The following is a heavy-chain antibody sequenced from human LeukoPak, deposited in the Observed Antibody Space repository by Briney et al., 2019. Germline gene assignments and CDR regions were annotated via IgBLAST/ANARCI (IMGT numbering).Heavy chain of an antibody. D-gene: IGHD3-10*01. CDR2: INPNSGGT. Sequence: ASVKVSCKASGYTFTGYYMHWVRQAPGQGLEWMGRINPNSGGTNYAQKFQGRVTMTRDTSISTAYMELSRLRSDDTAVYYCARGYYGSGSYYGIDYWGQGTLVTASS. CDR1: GYTFTGYY. J-gene: IGHJ4*02. CDR3: ARGYYGSGSYYGIDY. V-gene: IGHV1-2*06.